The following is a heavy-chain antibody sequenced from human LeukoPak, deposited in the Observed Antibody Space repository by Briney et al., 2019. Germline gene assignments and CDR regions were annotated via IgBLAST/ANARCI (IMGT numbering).Heavy chain of an antibody. Sequence: ASVKASCKVSGYTLTELSMHWVRQAPGKGLEWMGGFDPEDGETIYAQKFQGRVTMTEDTSTDTAYMELSSLRSEDTAVYYCATVAILTGGYYYGMDVWGQGTTVTVSS. D-gene: IGHD3-9*01. V-gene: IGHV1-24*01. CDR3: ATVAILTGGYYYGMDV. CDR1: GYTLTELS. CDR2: FDPEDGET. J-gene: IGHJ6*02.